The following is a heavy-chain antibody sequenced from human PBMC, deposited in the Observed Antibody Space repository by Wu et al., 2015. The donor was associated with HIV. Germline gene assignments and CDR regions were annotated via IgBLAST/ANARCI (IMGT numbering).Heavy chain of an antibody. CDR3: ARTGDDYYDSSGYYLDY. D-gene: IGHD3-22*01. J-gene: IGHJ4*02. V-gene: IGHV1-18*01. Sequence: QIQLEQSGVEVKKPGAAVKVSCKTSGYTFTSYGISWVRQAPGQGLEWMGWISAYNGNTNYAQKLQGRVTMTTDTSTSTAYMELRSLRSDDTAVYYCARTGDDYYDSSGYYLDYWGQGTLVTVSS. CDR2: ISAYNGNT. CDR1: GYTFTSYG.